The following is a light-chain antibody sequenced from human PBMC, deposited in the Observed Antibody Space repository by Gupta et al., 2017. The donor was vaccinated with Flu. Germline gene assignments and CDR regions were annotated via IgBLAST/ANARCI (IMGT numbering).Light chain of an antibody. CDR3: QQYYGSTYT. CDR2: WAS. J-gene: IGKJ2*01. CDR1: HSVLFDSNKRND. V-gene: IGKV4-1*01. Sequence: DIVMTPSPPSLAVSLRERATIPCNSSHSVLFDSNKRNDLAWYQQKPGQAPKLLIRWASTRESGVPDRFSGSGSGTDFTLTISRLQAEDVAEYYCQQYYGSTYTFGRGTKLEIK.